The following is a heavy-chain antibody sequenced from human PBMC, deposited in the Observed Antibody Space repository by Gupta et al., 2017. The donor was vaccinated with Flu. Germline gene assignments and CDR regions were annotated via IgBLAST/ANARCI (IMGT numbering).Heavy chain of an antibody. Sequence: IRWVRQAPGQRLEWMGWINTDNGNTKYSQKFQGRVTITRDTSANTVYLELSSLISEDTAVYYCARRLNSTSWDDVFDIWGPGTMVTVSS. CDR3: ARRLNSTSWDDVFDI. D-gene: IGHD2-2*01. J-gene: IGHJ3*02. V-gene: IGHV1-3*04. CDR2: INTDNGNT.